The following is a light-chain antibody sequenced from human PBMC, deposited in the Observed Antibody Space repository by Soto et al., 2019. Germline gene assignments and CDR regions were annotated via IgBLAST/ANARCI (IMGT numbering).Light chain of an antibody. CDR1: SSDVGSYNL. CDR3: CSFARSYSWV. V-gene: IGLV2-23*02. Sequence: QSVLTQPASVSGSPGQSITISCSGTSSDVGSYNLVSWYQQHPGKAPKLLISEVTKRPSGVSHRFSGSKSGNTASLTISGLQADDEADYYCCSFARSYSWVFGGGTKVTVL. J-gene: IGLJ3*02. CDR2: EVT.